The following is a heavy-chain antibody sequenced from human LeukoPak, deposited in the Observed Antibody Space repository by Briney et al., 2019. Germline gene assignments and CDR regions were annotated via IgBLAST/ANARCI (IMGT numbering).Heavy chain of an antibody. Sequence: SETLSLTCNVSGGSVSSGSYYWSWIRQPPGKGLEWIGYIYYSGSTNYNPSLKSRVTISVDTSKNQFSLKLSSVTAADTAVYYCARLWFGEANWFDPWGQGTLVTVSS. J-gene: IGHJ5*02. V-gene: IGHV4-61*01. CDR2: IYYSGST. CDR1: GGSVSSGSYY. CDR3: ARLWFGEANWFDP. D-gene: IGHD3-10*01.